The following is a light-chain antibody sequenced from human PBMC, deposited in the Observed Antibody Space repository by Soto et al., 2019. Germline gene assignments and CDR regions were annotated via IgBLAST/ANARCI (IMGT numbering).Light chain of an antibody. CDR1: QSVSSSY. Sequence: EIVLTQSPGTLSLSPGERATLSCRASQSVSSSYLAWYQQKPGQAPRLLIYGASSRAPGIPDRFSGSGSGTDFTLTLSSLELEDFAVYYCQKYGSSPAVTFGGGTKVQIK. V-gene: IGKV3-20*01. J-gene: IGKJ4*01. CDR3: QKYGSSPAVT. CDR2: GAS.